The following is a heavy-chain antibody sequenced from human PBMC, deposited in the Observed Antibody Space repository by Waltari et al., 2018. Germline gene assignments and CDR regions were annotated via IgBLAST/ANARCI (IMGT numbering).Heavy chain of an antibody. CDR3: AEEGNTTAGLFDS. D-gene: IGHD6-25*01. Sequence: QVQLRESGPGLVRSSETLSLTCTVSGHSVNNDFYWAWIRQSPGGGLEWIASIYHTGSSHYNSSLKSRVSTSTDMSTKQFFLTLTHLTAADTAVYYCAEEGNTTAGLFDSWGQGTLVTVSS. J-gene: IGHJ4*02. V-gene: IGHV4-38-2*02. CDR1: GHSVNNDFY. CDR2: IYHTGSS.